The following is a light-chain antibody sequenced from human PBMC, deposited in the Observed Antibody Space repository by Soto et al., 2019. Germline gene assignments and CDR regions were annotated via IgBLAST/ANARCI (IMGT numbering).Light chain of an antibody. CDR3: CSYAGSGTFWV. Sequence: QSALTQPPSASGSPGQSVTISCTGTSSDVGTFNYVSWYQQYPGKAPKLLIYEVSTRPSGIPDRFFGSKSGNTASLTISGLQAEDEADYYCCSYAGSGTFWVFGGGTKLTVL. CDR2: EVS. V-gene: IGLV2-8*01. CDR1: SSDVGTFNY. J-gene: IGLJ3*02.